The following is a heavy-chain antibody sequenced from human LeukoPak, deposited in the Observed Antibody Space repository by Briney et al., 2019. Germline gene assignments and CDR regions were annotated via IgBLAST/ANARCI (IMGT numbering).Heavy chain of an antibody. V-gene: IGHV4-30-2*01. Sequence: PSETLSLTCAVSGGSISSGGYSWSWIRQPPGKGLEWIGYIYHSGSTYYNPSLKSRVTISVDRSKNQYSLKLSSVTAADTAVYYCARARYGDYAFDIWGQGTMVTVSS. CDR2: IYHSGST. J-gene: IGHJ3*02. D-gene: IGHD4-17*01. CDR1: GGSISSGGYS. CDR3: ARARYGDYAFDI.